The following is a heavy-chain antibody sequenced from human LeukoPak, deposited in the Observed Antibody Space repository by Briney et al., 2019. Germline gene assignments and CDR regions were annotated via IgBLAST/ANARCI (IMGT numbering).Heavy chain of an antibody. CDR2: ISAYNGNT. V-gene: IGHV1-18*04. CDR3: ARGVTFGSSWYGPYNWFDP. Sequence: ASVKVSCKASGYTFTSYGISWVRQAPGQGLEWMGWISAYNGNTNYAQKLQGRVTMTTDTSTSTAYMELRSLRSDGTAVYYCARGVTFGSSWYGPYNWFDPWGQGTLVTVSS. D-gene: IGHD6-13*01. J-gene: IGHJ5*02. CDR1: GYTFTSYG.